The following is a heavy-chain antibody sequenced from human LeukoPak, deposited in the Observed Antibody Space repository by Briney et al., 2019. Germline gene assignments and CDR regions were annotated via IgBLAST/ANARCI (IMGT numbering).Heavy chain of an antibody. CDR3: ARQGYFDWKIGY. V-gene: IGHV4-59*08. CDR1: GGSISSYY. CDR2: IYYSGST. J-gene: IGHJ4*02. Sequence: PSETLSLTCTVSGGSISSYYWSWIRQPPGKGLEWIGYIYYSGSTNYNPSLKSRVTIAVDTSKNQFSLKLSSVTAADTAVYYCARQGYFDWKIGYWGQGTLVTVSS. D-gene: IGHD3-9*01.